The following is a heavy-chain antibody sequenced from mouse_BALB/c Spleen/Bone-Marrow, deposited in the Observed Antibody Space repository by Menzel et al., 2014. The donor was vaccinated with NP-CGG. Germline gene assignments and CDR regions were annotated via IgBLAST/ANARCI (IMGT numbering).Heavy chain of an antibody. Sequence: EVQLQQSGGGLVQPGGSMKLSCVASGFTFSNYWMNWVRQSPEKGLEWVAEIRLKSNNYATHYAESVKGRFTISRDDSKGSVYLQMNNLRAEDTGIYYCTRPFAYWGQGTLVTVSA. CDR2: IRLKSNNYAT. J-gene: IGHJ3*01. CDR1: GFTFSNYW. V-gene: IGHV6-6*02. CDR3: TRPFAY.